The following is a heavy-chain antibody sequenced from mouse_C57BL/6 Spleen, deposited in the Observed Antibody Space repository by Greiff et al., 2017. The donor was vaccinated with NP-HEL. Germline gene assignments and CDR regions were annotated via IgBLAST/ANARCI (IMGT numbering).Heavy chain of an antibody. V-gene: IGHV1-4*01. CDR3: ASTRDGYYATAMDY. Sequence: VQLQQSGAELARPGASVKMSCTASGYTFTSYTMHWVKQRPGQGLEWIGYINPSSGYTKYNQKFKDKATLTADKSSSKAYMQLSSLTSEDSAVYYCASTRDGYYATAMDYWGQGTSVTVSS. CDR2: INPSSGYT. D-gene: IGHD2-3*01. J-gene: IGHJ4*01. CDR1: GYTFTSYT.